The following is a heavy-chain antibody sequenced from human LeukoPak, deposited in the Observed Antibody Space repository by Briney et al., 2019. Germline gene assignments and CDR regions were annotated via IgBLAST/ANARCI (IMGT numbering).Heavy chain of an antibody. CDR1: GGTFNSYA. Sequence: ASVKVSCKASGGTFNSYAISWVRQAPGQGLEWMGGINPISGTPNYAQKFQRRVTITADESTSTAYMELTSLRFEDTAVYYCARGRGYSGYEYDYWGQGTLVTVSS. CDR2: INPISGTP. J-gene: IGHJ4*02. D-gene: IGHD5-12*01. V-gene: IGHV1-69*13. CDR3: ARGRGYSGYEYDY.